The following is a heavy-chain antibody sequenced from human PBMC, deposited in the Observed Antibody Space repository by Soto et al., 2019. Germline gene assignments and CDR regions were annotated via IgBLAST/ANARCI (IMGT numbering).Heavy chain of an antibody. CDR3: ARGGTLKPLDP. V-gene: IGHV1-69*12. CDR1: GGTFSSYP. J-gene: IGHJ5*02. Sequence: QVQLVQSGPEVKEPGSSVKVSCKTSGGTFSSYPLNWVRQAPGQGLEWMGVITPLYGTKNYAQRFRGRVTFAADESTSTVFMELTRATSDDTAVYFCARGGTLKPLDPWGQGTRVTVSS. D-gene: IGHD3-16*01. CDR2: ITPLYGTK.